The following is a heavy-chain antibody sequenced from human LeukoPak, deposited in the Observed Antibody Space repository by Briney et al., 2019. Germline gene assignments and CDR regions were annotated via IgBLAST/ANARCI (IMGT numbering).Heavy chain of an antibody. CDR3: ARGIVDTAMVSSLDY. D-gene: IGHD5-18*01. V-gene: IGHV4-34*01. CDR2: INHSGST. Sequence: PSETLSLTCAVYGGSFSGYYWSWIRRPPGKGLEWIGEINHSGSTNYNPSLKSRVTISVDTSKNQFSLKLSSVTAADTAVYYCARGIVDTAMVSSLDYWGQGTLVTVSS. CDR1: GGSFSGYY. J-gene: IGHJ4*02.